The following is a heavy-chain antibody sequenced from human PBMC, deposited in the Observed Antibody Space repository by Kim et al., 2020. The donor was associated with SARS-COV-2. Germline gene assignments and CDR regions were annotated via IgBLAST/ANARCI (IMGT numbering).Heavy chain of an antibody. CDR2: IYYSGCT. J-gene: IGHJ4*02. CDR1: GGSISYSSGYY. V-gene: IGHV4-39*01. CDR3: STFDY. Sequence: SETLSLTCIVSGGSISYSSGYYWGWIRQPPGKGLEWIASIYYSGCTYYNPSLKSRVTISVDTSKNQFSLRLSSVTAADTAVYYCSTFDYWGQGTLVTVSS.